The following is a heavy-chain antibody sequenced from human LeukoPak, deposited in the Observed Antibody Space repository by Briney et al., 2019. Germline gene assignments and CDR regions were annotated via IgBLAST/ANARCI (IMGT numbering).Heavy chain of an antibody. J-gene: IGHJ4*02. CDR3: GRRFCNSCPLDF. CDR1: GFSVTTNN. V-gene: IGHV3-66*04. D-gene: IGHD2-21*01. CDR2: FLAGGLL. Sequence: GGSLRLSCVGSGFSVTTNNMYWVRQAPGEGLECVSTFLAGGLLDYADSVRDRFTISRDTSKNTLYLQMNSLSAEDTAVYYCGRRFCNSCPLDFWGQGTRVTGSS.